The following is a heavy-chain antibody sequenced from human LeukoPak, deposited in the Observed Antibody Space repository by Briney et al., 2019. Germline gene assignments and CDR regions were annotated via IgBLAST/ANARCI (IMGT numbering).Heavy chain of an antibody. V-gene: IGHV3-73*01. CDR3: ARRAGAYSHPYDY. Sequence: SGGSLRLSCAASGFTFSGSAMHWVRQASGQGLEWVGRIRSKANSYATAYAASVKGRFTISRDDSKNTAFLQMNSLKSEDTAVYYCARRAGAYSHPYDYWGQGTLVTVSS. J-gene: IGHJ4*02. CDR1: GFTFSGSA. D-gene: IGHD4/OR15-4a*01. CDR2: IRSKANSYAT.